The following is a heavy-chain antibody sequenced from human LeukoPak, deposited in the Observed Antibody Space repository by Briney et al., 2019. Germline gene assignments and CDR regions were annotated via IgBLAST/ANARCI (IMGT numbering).Heavy chain of an antibody. D-gene: IGHD3-3*02. CDR3: ARVAWGYDAFDI. V-gene: IGHV4-59*01. J-gene: IGHJ3*02. CDR2: IYYSGST. CDR1: GDSISGYY. Sequence: SETLSLTCTVSGDSISGYYWSWIRQPPGKGLEWIGYIYYSGSTGYNSSLKSRVIISVDTSKNQFSLKLNSVIAADTAVYYCARVAWGYDAFDIWGQGTMVTVSS.